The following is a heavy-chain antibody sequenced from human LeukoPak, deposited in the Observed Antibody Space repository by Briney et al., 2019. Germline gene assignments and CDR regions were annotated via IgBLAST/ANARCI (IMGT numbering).Heavy chain of an antibody. CDR1: GGSFSGYY. V-gene: IGHV4-34*01. CDR2: INHSGST. CDR3: ASLKRGYSYGYYYYYGMDV. Sequence: SETPSLTCAVYGGSFSGYYWSWIRQPPGKGLEWIGEINHSGSTNYNPSLKSRVTISVDTSKNQFSLKLSSVTAADTAVYYCASLKRGYSYGYYYYYGMDVWGQGTTVTVSS. D-gene: IGHD5-18*01. J-gene: IGHJ6*02.